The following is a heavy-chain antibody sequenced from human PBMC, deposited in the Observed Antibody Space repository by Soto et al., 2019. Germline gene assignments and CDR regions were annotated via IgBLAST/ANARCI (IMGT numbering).Heavy chain of an antibody. CDR2: IYHSGST. J-gene: IGHJ4*02. D-gene: IGHD4-17*01. CDR3: ARHRGYGDYDY. Sequence: SETLSLTCAVSSGSISSSNWWSWVRQPPGKGLEWIGEIYHSGSTNYNPSLKSRVTISVDTSKNQFSLKLSSVTAADTAVYYCARHRGYGDYDYWGQGTLVTVS. CDR1: SGSISSSNW. V-gene: IGHV4-4*02.